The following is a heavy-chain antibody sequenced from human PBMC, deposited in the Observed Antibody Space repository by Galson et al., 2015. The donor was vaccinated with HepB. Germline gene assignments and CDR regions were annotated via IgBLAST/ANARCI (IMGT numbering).Heavy chain of an antibody. D-gene: IGHD1-26*01. V-gene: IGHV3-33*01. Sequence: SLRLSCAASGFIFSNYGMHWVRQAPGKGLEWVAVIYYDGSKEYYGDSLKGRFSISRDNSKNTLFLQMNSLRVEDTAVYYCARSKVGWYFDLWGRGTLVTVSS. CDR3: ARSKVGWYFDL. CDR1: GFIFSNYG. J-gene: IGHJ2*01. CDR2: IYYDGSKE.